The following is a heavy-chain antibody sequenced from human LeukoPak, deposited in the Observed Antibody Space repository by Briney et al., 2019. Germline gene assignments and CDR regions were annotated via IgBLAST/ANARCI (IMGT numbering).Heavy chain of an antibody. V-gene: IGHV4-31*03. Sequence: SQTLPLTCTVSGGSISSGGYYWSWIRQHPGKGLEWIGYIYYSGSTYYNPSLKSRVTISVDTSKNQFSLKLSSVTAADTAAYYCARVHCSGGSCYNYYYYYGMDVWGQGTTVTVSS. CDR3: ARVHCSGGSCYNYYYYYGMDV. J-gene: IGHJ6*02. CDR2: IYYSGST. CDR1: GGSISSGGYY. D-gene: IGHD2-15*01.